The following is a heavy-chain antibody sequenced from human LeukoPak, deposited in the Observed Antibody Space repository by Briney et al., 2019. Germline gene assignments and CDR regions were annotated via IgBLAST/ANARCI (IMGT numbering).Heavy chain of an antibody. J-gene: IGHJ4*02. D-gene: IGHD5-24*01. CDR3: ARMEMATAIFDY. CDR2: ISAYNGNT. V-gene: IGHV1-18*01. Sequence: ASVTVSCKASGYTFTSYAITWVRQAPGKGLEWMGWISAYNGNTNYAQNLQGRVTITTDTSTSTAYMELRSLRSDDTAMYYCARMEMATAIFDYWGQGTLVTVSS. CDR1: GYTFTSYA.